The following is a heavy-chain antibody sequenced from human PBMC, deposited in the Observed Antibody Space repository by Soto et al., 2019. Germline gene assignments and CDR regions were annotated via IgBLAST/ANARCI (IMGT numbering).Heavy chain of an antibody. V-gene: IGHV3-23*01. Sequence: PGGSLRLSCAASGFTFSSYAIIWVRQAPGKGLEWVSGLYGSGGGIHYADSVRGRFTISRDNYENSVYLQMNSLRVEDTAVYYCAKDAVAGDGVWIAEYWGQGTVVTVSS. D-gene: IGHD4-17*01. CDR1: GFTFSSYA. CDR2: LYGSGGGI. CDR3: AKDAVAGDGVWIAEY. J-gene: IGHJ4*02.